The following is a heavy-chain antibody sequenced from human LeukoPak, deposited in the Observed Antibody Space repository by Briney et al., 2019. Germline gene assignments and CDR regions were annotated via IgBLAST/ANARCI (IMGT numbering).Heavy chain of an antibody. CDR3: ARDGTIAARPT. V-gene: IGHV3-7*01. J-gene: IGHJ5*02. Sequence: PGGSLRLSCAASGVTFSTYWMSWVRQAPGKGREWVANIKQDGSEKYCVDSLKGRFTISRDNAKNSLYLQMNSLRAEDTAVYYCARDGTIAARPTWGQGTQVTVSS. CDR1: GVTFSTYW. D-gene: IGHD6-6*01. CDR2: IKQDGSEK.